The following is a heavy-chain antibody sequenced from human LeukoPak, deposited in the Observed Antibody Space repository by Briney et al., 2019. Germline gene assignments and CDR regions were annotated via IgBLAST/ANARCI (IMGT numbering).Heavy chain of an antibody. CDR1: GFTFSSYG. V-gene: IGHV3-30*02. CDR3: AKEGSSRAVDGNDYYYMDV. Sequence: PGGALRHSCAASGFTFSSYGMHGLRQAPGKGLDGVAFIRYEGSNKYYADCVNGRFSISIHNSKSKLNLQTNNQRARHTAVCYCAKEGSSRAVDGNDYYYMDVWGKGTTVTVSS. D-gene: IGHD6-19*01. J-gene: IGHJ6*03. CDR2: IRYEGSNK.